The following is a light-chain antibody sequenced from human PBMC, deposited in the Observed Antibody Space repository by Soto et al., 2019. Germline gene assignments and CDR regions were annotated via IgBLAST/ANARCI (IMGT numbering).Light chain of an antibody. V-gene: IGLV2-8*01. J-gene: IGLJ2*01. CDR2: DVN. CDR1: PSDVGGSNS. Sequence: QSALTQPPSASGSPGQSVTISCTGTPSDVGGSNSVSWYQQHPGKAPNLMIYDVNKRPSGVPDRFSGSKSGNTASLTVSGLQAADGAYYFCRSFSPRDVVFGRGTKLTVL. CDR3: RSFSPRDVV.